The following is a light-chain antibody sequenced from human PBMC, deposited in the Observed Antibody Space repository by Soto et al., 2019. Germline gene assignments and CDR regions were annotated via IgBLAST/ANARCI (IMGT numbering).Light chain of an antibody. Sequence: QSALTQPASVSGSPGQSITISCTGTSSDVGTYNYVSWYQHHPGKAPKLIIYEVSNRPSGVSNRFSGSKPGSTASLTISGLQAEDEADSRDTAHVFGTGTKLTVL. J-gene: IGLJ1*01. CDR2: EVS. V-gene: IGLV2-14*01. CDR3: TAHV. CDR1: SSDVGTYNY.